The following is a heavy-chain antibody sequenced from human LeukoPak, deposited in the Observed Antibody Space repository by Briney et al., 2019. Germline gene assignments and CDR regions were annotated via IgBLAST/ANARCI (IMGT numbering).Heavy chain of an antibody. Sequence: SVKVSCKASGGTFSSYAISWVRQAPGQGLEWMGGIIPIFGTANYAQKFQGRVTITTDESMSTAYMELSSLRSEDTAVYYCARGEAAAGPPFFDYWGQGTLVTVSS. CDR2: IIPIFGTA. V-gene: IGHV1-69*05. CDR1: GGTFSSYA. CDR3: ARGEAAAGPPFFDY. D-gene: IGHD6-13*01. J-gene: IGHJ4*02.